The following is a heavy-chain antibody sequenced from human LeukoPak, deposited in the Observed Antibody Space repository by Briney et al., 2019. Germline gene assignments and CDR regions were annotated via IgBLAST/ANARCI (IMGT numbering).Heavy chain of an antibody. CDR1: GFTFRSYA. J-gene: IGHJ4*02. V-gene: IGHV3-23*01. CDR3: AKREGGSGSYRLYYFDY. CDR2: ISVSGGSA. Sequence: PGGSLRLSCAASGFTFRSYAMSWVCQAPGKGLEWVSTISVSGGSAYYADSVKGRFTISRDNSKNTLYLQMDSLRAEDTAVYYCAKREGGSGSYRLYYFDYWGQGTLVTVSA. D-gene: IGHD3-10*01.